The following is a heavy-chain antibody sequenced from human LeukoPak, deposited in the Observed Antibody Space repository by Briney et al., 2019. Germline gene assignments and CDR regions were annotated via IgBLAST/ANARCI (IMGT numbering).Heavy chain of an antibody. D-gene: IGHD2-8*01. J-gene: IGHJ5*02. V-gene: IGHV3-23*01. CDR2: IFPSGGEI. CDR1: GFTFSTFA. Sequence: GGSLRLSCAASGFTFSTFAMIWVRQPPGKGLEWVSSIFPSGGEIHYADSVRGRFTISRDNSKSILSLQMNSLRVEDTALYYCAKDVGYCTSGVCLVNRLDPWGQGTLVTVSS. CDR3: AKDVGYCTSGVCLVNRLDP.